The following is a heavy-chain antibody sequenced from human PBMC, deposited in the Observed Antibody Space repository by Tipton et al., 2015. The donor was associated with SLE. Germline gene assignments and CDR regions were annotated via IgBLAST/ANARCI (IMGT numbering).Heavy chain of an antibody. D-gene: IGHD3/OR15-3a*01. CDR2: MNPDGSLI. Sequence: SLRLSYAASGFTFSNFWMNWIRQAPGKGLEWVANMNPDGSLINYVDSVKGRFTISRDNARNSLSLRMTGLRAEDTAVYYCMGGTLASRWGQGTLVTVSS. CDR1: GFTFSNFW. V-gene: IGHV3-7*01. J-gene: IGHJ4*02. CDR3: MGGTLASR.